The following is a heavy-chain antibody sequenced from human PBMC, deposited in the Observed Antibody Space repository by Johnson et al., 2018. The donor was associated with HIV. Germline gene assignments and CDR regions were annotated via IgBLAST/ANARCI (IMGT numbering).Heavy chain of an antibody. Sequence: QMQLVESGGGVVRPGGSLRLSCAASGFTFSSYGMHWVRQAPGKGLEWVAVIWYDGSNKYYADSVKGRFTISRDNSKNTLYLQMNSLRSEDTAVYYCARAGAVGFDAFDIWGQGTMVTVSS. D-gene: IGHD6-19*01. J-gene: IGHJ3*02. V-gene: IGHV3-33*01. CDR3: ARAGAVGFDAFDI. CDR1: GFTFSSYG. CDR2: IWYDGSNK.